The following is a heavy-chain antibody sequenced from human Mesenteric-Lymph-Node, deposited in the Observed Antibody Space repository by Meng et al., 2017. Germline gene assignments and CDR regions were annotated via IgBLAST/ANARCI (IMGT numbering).Heavy chain of an antibody. J-gene: IGHJ6*02. CDR2: ISHDGSNK. CDR1: GFTFSTYA. V-gene: IGHV3-30*01. Sequence: GESLKISCAASGFTFSTYAMYWVRQAPGKGLEWVTVISHDGSNKYYADSVKGRFTISRDNSKNTVYLQMNSLRADDTSVYYCASAKPDSSGWLEPAVVYYYYGMDVWGQGTTVTVSS. CDR3: ASAKPDSSGWLEPAVVYYYYGMDV. D-gene: IGHD6-19*01.